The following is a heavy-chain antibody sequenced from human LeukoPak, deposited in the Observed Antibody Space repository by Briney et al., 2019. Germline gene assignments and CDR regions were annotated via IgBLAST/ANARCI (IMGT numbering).Heavy chain of an antibody. D-gene: IGHD3-22*01. V-gene: IGHV4-39*01. Sequence: SETLSLTCTVSGGSISSSSYYWGWTRQPPGKGLEWIGSIYYSGSTYYNPSLKSRVTISVDTSKNQFSLKLSSVTAADTAVYYCARNRYYDSSGYYVEYFDYWGQGTLVTVSS. CDR1: GGSISSSSYY. CDR2: IYYSGST. J-gene: IGHJ4*02. CDR3: ARNRYYDSSGYYVEYFDY.